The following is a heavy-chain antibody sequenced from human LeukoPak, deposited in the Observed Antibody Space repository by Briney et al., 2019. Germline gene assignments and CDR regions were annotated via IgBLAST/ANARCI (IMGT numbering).Heavy chain of an antibody. Sequence: PSQTLSLTCTVSGGSISSGDYYWSWIRQPPGKGLEWIGYIYYSGSTYYNPSLKSRVTISVDTSKNQFSPKLSSVTAADTAVYYCARGARSWAFDIWGQGTMVTVSS. J-gene: IGHJ3*02. CDR2: IYYSGST. D-gene: IGHD6-13*01. V-gene: IGHV4-30-4*08. CDR3: ARGARSWAFDI. CDR1: GGSISSGDYY.